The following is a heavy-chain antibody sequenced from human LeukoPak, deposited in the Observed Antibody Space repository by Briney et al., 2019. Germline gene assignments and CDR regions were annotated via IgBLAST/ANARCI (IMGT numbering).Heavy chain of an antibody. CDR1: GYTFTSYG. J-gene: IGHJ6*02. D-gene: IGHD6-19*01. CDR3: ASVAVAGLDYYYGMDV. CDR2: ISAYNGNT. V-gene: IGHV1-18*01. Sequence: ASVKVSCKASGYTFTSYGISWVRQAPGQGLEWMGWISAYNGNTNYAQKLQGRVTMTTDTSTSTAYMELRCLRSDDTAVYYCASVAVAGLDYYYGMDVWGQGTTVTVSS.